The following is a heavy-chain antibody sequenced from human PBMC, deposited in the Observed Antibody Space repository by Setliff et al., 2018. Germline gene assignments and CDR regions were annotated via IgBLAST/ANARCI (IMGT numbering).Heavy chain of an antibody. CDR1: GFTFNTYA. V-gene: IGHV3-23*01. CDR3: VKDVVGYSSTWPKRDYFDY. CDR2: ISDTALGI. Sequence: GGSLRLSCAASGFTFNTYAMSWVRQPPGKGLEWVSSISDTALGIYYADSVRGRFTISRDNSKKTLYLQMNSLRAENTAVYYCVKDVVGYSSTWPKRDYFDYWGQGTLVTVSS. J-gene: IGHJ4*02. D-gene: IGHD6-13*01.